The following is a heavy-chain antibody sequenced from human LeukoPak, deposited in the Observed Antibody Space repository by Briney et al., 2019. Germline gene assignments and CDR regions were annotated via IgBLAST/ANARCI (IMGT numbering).Heavy chain of an antibody. CDR1: GGSISSYY. Sequence: PSETLSLTSIVSGGSISSYYWSWIRQPPGKGLEWIGYIYYSGSTNYNPSLKSRVTISVDTSKNQFSLKLSSVTAADTAVYYCARSLVRGVGLFDYWGQGTLVTVSS. V-gene: IGHV4-59*01. CDR2: IYYSGST. J-gene: IGHJ4*02. CDR3: ARSLVRGVGLFDY. D-gene: IGHD3-10*01.